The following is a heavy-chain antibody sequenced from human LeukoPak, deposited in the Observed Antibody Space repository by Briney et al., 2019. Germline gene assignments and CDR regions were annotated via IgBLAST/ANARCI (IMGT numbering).Heavy chain of an antibody. D-gene: IGHD1-26*01. V-gene: IGHV1-2*02. Sequence: ASVTVSCKASGYTFTGYYMHWVRQAPGQGLEWMGWINPNSGGTNYAQKFQGRVTMTRDTSISTAYMELSRLRSDDTAVYYCARRGSYSRNYFDYWGQGTLVTVSS. J-gene: IGHJ4*02. CDR3: ARRGSYSRNYFDY. CDR1: GYTFTGYY. CDR2: INPNSGGT.